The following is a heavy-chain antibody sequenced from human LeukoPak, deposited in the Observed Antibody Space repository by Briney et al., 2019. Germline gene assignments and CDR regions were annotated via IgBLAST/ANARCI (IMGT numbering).Heavy chain of an antibody. CDR3: ARSLTYSYGHFDY. Sequence: PSETVSLTCTVSGGSISIYYWSWIRQPPGKGLEWIGYIYYSGSTNYNPSLKSRVTISVDTSKNQFSLKLSSVTAADTAVYYCARSLTYSYGHFDYWGQGTLVTVSS. J-gene: IGHJ4*02. CDR1: GGSISIYY. CDR2: IYYSGST. V-gene: IGHV4-59*01. D-gene: IGHD5-18*01.